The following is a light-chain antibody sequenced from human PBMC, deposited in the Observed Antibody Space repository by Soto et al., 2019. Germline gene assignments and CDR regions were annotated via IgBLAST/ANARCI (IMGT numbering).Light chain of an antibody. V-gene: IGKV3-11*01. Sequence: EIVLTQSPATLSLSPGERATLSCRASQNINSYLASYQQKPGQAPRLLIYATSNRATGIPARFSGSGSGTDFTLSISSLEPEDFAVYYCQQRSSWPFTFGPGTNVDIK. J-gene: IGKJ3*01. CDR1: QNINSY. CDR3: QQRSSWPFT. CDR2: ATS.